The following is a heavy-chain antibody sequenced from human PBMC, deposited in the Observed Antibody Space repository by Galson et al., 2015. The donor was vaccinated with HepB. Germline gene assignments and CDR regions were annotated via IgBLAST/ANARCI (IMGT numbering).Heavy chain of an antibody. J-gene: IGHJ4*02. CDR3: ASLYDSSGEPDDY. D-gene: IGHD3-22*01. CDR2: IWYDGSNK. V-gene: IGHV3-33*08. CDR1: GFTFSSYG. Sequence: SLRLSCAASGFTFSSYGMHWVRQAPGKGLEWVAVIWYDGSNKYYADSVKGRFTISRDNSKNTLYLQMNSLRAEDTAVYYCASLYDSSGEPDDYWGQGTLVTVSS.